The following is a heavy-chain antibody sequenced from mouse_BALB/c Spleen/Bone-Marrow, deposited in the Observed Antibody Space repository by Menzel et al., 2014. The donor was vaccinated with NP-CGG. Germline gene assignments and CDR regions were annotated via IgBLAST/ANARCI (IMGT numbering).Heavy chain of an antibody. J-gene: IGHJ4*01. D-gene: IGHD4-1*02. CDR1: GYTFTSYV. CDR2: INPYNDGT. CDR3: ASHNWDYAMDY. Sequence: VQLQQSGPELVKPGASVKMSCKASGYTFTSYVMHWVKQKPGQGLEWIGYINPYNDGTKYNEKFKGKATLTSDKSSSTAYMEFSSLTSEDSAVYYCASHNWDYAMDYWGQGTSVTVSS. V-gene: IGHV1-14*01.